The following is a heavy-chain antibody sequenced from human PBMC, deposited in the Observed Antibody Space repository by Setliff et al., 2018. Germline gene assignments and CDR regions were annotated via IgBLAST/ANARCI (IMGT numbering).Heavy chain of an antibody. CDR1: GFVFGTYG. CDR2: VRFDGSYK. V-gene: IGHV3-30*02. D-gene: IGHD3-3*01. J-gene: IGHJ4*02. Sequence: PGESLKISCAASGFVFGTYGMHWVRQAPGKGLDWVASVRFDGSYKVYADSVKGRFTISRDNSKNTLYLQMNSLTAEDTAVYYCANGMFYDFWSNYPYYFSMDVWGQGSLVTVSS. CDR3: ANGMFYDFWSNYPYYFSMDV.